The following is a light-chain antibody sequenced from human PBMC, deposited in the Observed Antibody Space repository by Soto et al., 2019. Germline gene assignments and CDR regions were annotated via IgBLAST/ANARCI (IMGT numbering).Light chain of an antibody. CDR2: EGS. CDR1: SSDVGGYNL. CDR3: CSYAGPRYV. V-gene: IGLV2-23*01. Sequence: QSALTQPASVSVSPGQSITISCTGTSSDVGGYNLGSWYQQYPGKAPKLVIYEGSKRPSGVSTRFSASRSGNTASLTISGLQAEDEADYYCCSYAGPRYVFGTGTKVTGL. J-gene: IGLJ1*01.